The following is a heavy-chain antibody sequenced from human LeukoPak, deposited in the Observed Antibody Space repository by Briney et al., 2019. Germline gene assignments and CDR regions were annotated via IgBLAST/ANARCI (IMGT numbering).Heavy chain of an antibody. V-gene: IGHV4-61*08. J-gene: IGHJ5*02. Sequence: SETLSLTCTVSGGSISSGGYYWSWIRQYPGKGLEWIGYIYYSGSTNYNPSLKGRVTISVDTSKNQFSLKLSSVTAADTAVYYCARGELVWYNWFDPWGQGTLVTVSS. CDR2: IYYSGST. CDR3: ARGELVWYNWFDP. CDR1: GGSISSGGYY. D-gene: IGHD6-6*01.